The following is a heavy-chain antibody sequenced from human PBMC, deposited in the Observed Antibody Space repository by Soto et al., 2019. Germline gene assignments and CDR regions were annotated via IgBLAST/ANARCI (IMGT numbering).Heavy chain of an antibody. CDR3: AKGKSYYDFWSGYRR. D-gene: IGHD3-3*01. V-gene: IGHV3-23*01. J-gene: IGHJ4*02. CDR2: ISGSGGST. CDR1: GFTFSSYA. Sequence: GGSLRLSCAASGFTFSSYAMSWVRQAPGKGLEWVSAISGSGGSTYYADSVKGRFTISRDNSKNTLYLQMNSLRAEDTAVYYCAKGKSYYDFWSGYRRWGQGTLVTVSS.